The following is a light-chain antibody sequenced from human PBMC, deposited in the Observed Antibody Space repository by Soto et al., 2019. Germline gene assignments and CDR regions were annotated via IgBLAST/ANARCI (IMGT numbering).Light chain of an antibody. CDR1: QSLLHSNGYNY. J-gene: IGKJ1*01. V-gene: IGKV2-28*01. Sequence: DIVMPQSPLYLPVTPGEPASSSCRSSQSLLHSNGYNYLDWYLQKPGQSPQLLIYLGSNRSSGVPDRFSGSGSGTDFTLKISRVDAEDVGVYYCMQALQTPRTFGQGTKVEIK. CDR2: LGS. CDR3: MQALQTPRT.